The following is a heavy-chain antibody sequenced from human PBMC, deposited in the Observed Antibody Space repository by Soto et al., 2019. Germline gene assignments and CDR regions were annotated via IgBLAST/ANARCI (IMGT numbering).Heavy chain of an antibody. J-gene: IGHJ5*02. V-gene: IGHV4-39*01. D-gene: IGHD6-19*01. CDR2: IYYSGST. Sequence: SETLSLTCIVSGGSINSSSYFWGWVGQPPGKGREWIGSIYYSGSTYYNPSLRSRVTISVDTSKNQFSLKLSSVTASDTAVFYCARHYSSGSRNWFDPWGQGTLVTVSS. CDR3: ARHYSSGSRNWFDP. CDR1: GGSINSSSYF.